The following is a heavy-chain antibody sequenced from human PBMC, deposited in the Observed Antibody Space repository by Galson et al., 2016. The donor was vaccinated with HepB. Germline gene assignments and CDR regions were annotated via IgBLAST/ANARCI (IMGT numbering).Heavy chain of an antibody. J-gene: IGHJ5*02. CDR3: ARQTASWYGFDP. CDR2: VYSSGGT. CDR1: GGSISPSRHY. Sequence: SETLSLTCNVSGGSISPSRHYWAWIRQAPGKGLEWIGTVYSSGGTSYNPSLTSRVTMFVDTAKNQISLRLGSVTATDTAVYYCARQTASWYGFDPWGPGTQVTVSS. V-gene: IGHV4-39*01. D-gene: IGHD2-15*01.